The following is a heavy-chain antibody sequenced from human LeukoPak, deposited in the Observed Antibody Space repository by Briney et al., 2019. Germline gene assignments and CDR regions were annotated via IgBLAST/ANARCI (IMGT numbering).Heavy chain of an antibody. Sequence: PGGSLRLSCAASGFTVSSNYMSWVRQAPGKGLEWVSVIYSGGSTYYADSVKGRFTISRDNPKNTLYLQMNSLRAEDTAVYYCARDLRGAAGYFDYWGQGTLVTVSS. CDR2: IYSGGST. CDR3: ARDLRGAAGYFDY. J-gene: IGHJ4*02. D-gene: IGHD6-13*01. CDR1: GFTVSSNY. V-gene: IGHV3-53*01.